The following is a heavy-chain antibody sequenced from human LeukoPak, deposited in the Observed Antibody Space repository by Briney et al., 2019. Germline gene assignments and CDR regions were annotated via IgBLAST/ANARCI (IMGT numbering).Heavy chain of an antibody. CDR3: AKDGWSSSSYIDY. D-gene: IGHD6-13*01. CDR2: ISWNSGSI. CDR1: GFTFSSYA. Sequence: TGGSLRLSCAASGFTFSSYAMHWVRQAPGKGLEWVSGISWNSGSIGYADSVKGRFTISRDNAKNSLYLQMNSLRAEDTALYYCAKDGWSSSSYIDYWGQGTLVTVSS. V-gene: IGHV3-9*01. J-gene: IGHJ4*02.